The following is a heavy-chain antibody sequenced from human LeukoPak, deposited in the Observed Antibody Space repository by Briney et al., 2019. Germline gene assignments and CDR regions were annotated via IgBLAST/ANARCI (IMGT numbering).Heavy chain of an antibody. CDR1: GFTFSNYA. Sequence: PGGSLRLSCAASGFTFSNYAMSWVRQAPGKGLVWVALIYGDGSFTRYADSVKGRFTISRDNAKNTVYLQMNSLRAEDTAVYYCARGGLPRYYFDYWGQGTLVTVSS. CDR2: IYGDGSFT. D-gene: IGHD3-16*01. V-gene: IGHV3-74*01. CDR3: ARGGLPRYYFDY. J-gene: IGHJ4*02.